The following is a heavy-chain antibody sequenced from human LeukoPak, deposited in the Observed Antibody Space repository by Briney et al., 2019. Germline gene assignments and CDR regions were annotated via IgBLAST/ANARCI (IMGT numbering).Heavy chain of an antibody. Sequence: ASVKVSCKASGYTFTSYGIGWVRQAPGQGLEWMGWISAYNGNTNYAQKLQGRVTMTTDTSTSTAYMELRSLRSDDTAVYYCARAGLGYCSSTSCTYYYYGMDVWGQGTTVTVSS. CDR3: ARAGLGYCSSTSCTYYYYGMDV. CDR1: GYTFTSYG. J-gene: IGHJ6*02. D-gene: IGHD2-2*01. CDR2: ISAYNGNT. V-gene: IGHV1-18*01.